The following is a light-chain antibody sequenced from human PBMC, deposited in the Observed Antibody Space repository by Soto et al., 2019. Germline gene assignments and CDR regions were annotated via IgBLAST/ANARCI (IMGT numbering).Light chain of an antibody. CDR2: GAS. CDR1: QSVSSN. J-gene: IGKJ3*01. CDR3: QQYNNWPL. V-gene: IGKV3-15*01. Sequence: EIVMTQSPAILSVSPGERVTLSCRASQSVSSNLAWYQQKPGQAPRLLIYGASTRATGIPARFSGSGSGTEFTLTISSLQSEDFAVYYCQQYNNWPLFGPGTKVDIK.